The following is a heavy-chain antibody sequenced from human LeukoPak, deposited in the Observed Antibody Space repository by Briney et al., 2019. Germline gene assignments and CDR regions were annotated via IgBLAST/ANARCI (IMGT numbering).Heavy chain of an antibody. D-gene: IGHD5-18*01. V-gene: IGHV4-4*02. CDR1: GGSISSSNW. Sequence: PSGTLSLTCAVSGGSISSSNWWSWVRQPPGKGLEWIGEIYHSGSTNYNPSLKSRVTISVDKSKNQFSLKLSSVTAADTAVYYCAREARIQLWSTRAEVFDYWGQGTLVTVSS. CDR2: IYHSGST. CDR3: AREARIQLWSTRAEVFDY. J-gene: IGHJ4*02.